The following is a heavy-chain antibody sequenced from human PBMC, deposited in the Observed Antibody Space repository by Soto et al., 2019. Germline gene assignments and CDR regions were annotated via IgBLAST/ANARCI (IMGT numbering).Heavy chain of an antibody. CDR1: GVSIDKYY. Sequence: ETLSLTCNVSGVSIDKYYWTWIRQSPGRGLEWIGYIFYTGGTNYNPSLKSRVTISADVSKSQVSLKMTSVTAADTALYYCARGIQPPTLSPWDVWGQGSPVTVSS. CDR3: ARGIQPPTLSPWDV. CDR2: IFYTGGT. D-gene: IGHD1-1*01. V-gene: IGHV4-59*01. J-gene: IGHJ6*01.